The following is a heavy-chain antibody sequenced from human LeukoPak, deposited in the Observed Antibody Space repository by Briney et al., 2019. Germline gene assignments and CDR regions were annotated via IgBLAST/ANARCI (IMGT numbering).Heavy chain of an antibody. CDR2: IYYSGST. V-gene: IGHV4-59*08. CDR3: ARHLGYSGYEPTNWFDS. D-gene: IGHD5-12*01. Sequence: PSETLSLTCTVSGGSISSYYWSWIRQPPGKGLEWIGYIYYSGSTNYNPSLKSRVTISVDTSKNQFSLKLSSVTAADTAVYYCARHLGYSGYEPTNWFDSWGQGTLVTVSS. CDR1: GGSISSYY. J-gene: IGHJ5*01.